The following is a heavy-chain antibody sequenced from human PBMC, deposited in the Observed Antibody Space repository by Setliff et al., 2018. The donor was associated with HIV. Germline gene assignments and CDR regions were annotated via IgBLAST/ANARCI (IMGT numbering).Heavy chain of an antibody. Sequence: NPGGSLRLSCAASGFTFNTYTVNWVRQAPGKGPEWVSSITSSSKSAYYADAVKGRFTISRDNAKNLLYLQMTNLTAEDTATYYCARPGAEFDFWNGYFYYYYMDVWGKGTAVTVSS. V-gene: IGHV3-21*06. J-gene: IGHJ6*03. CDR3: ARPGAEFDFWNGYFYYYYMDV. CDR2: ITSSSKSA. CDR1: GFTFNTYT. D-gene: IGHD3-3*01.